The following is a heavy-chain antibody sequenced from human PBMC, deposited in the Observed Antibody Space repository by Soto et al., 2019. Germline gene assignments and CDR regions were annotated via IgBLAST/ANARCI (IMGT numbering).Heavy chain of an antibody. J-gene: IGHJ5*02. Sequence: PSETLSLTCAVSGGSISSSSYYWGWIRQPPGKGLEWIGSIYYSGSTYYNPSLKSRVTISVDTSKNQFSLKLSSVTAADTAVYYCARDIAARRGGWFDPWGQGTLVTVSS. V-gene: IGHV4-39*01. CDR2: IYYSGST. CDR1: GGSISSSSYY. CDR3: ARDIAARRGGWFDP. D-gene: IGHD6-6*01.